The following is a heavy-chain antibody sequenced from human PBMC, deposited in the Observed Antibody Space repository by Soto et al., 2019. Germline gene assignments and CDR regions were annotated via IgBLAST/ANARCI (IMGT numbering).Heavy chain of an antibody. J-gene: IGHJ4*02. CDR3: AITYCRDNSCPRDFDF. Sequence: QGQVVQSWAEVKKPESSVKVSCKPSGGTFTTYKVNWVRLAPGHGLEWMGRFIPILDMANYAQKFQDRVTITADRSTFTAYMELNSLTSDDTAVYYCAITYCRDNSCPRDFDFWGPGTRVTVSS. D-gene: IGHD2-21*01. V-gene: IGHV1-69*02. CDR2: FIPILDMA. CDR1: GGTFTTYK.